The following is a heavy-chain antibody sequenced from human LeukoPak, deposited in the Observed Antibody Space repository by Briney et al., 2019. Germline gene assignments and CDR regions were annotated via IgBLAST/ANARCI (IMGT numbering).Heavy chain of an antibody. D-gene: IGHD3-16*01. V-gene: IGHV1-18*04. CDR3: ARSTLGGPRIWDY. CDR2: ISAYNGNT. J-gene: IGHJ4*02. CDR1: GYSFTSYW. Sequence: GESLKISCKGSGYSFTSYWIGWVRQAPGQGLEWMGWISAYNGNTNYAQKLQGRVTMTTDTSTSTAYMELRSLGSDDTAVYYCARSTLGGPRIWDYWGQGTLVTVSS.